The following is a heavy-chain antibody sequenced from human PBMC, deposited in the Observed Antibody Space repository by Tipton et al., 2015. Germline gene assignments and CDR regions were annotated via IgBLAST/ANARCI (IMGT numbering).Heavy chain of an antibody. V-gene: IGHV3-53*01. J-gene: IGHJ6*02. CDR3: AKYKLMGMNYYYYYGMDV. CDR1: GFTVSSNY. Sequence: SLRLSCAASGFTVSSNYMSWVRQAPGKGLEWVSVIYSGGTTYYADSVKGRFTISRDNSKNTLYLQMNSLRAEDTAIYYCAKYKLMGMNYYYYYGMDVWGQGTTVTVSS. CDR2: IYSGGTT. D-gene: IGHD6-13*01.